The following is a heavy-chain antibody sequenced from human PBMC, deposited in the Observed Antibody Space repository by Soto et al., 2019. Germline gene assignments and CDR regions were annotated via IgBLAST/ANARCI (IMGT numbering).Heavy chain of an antibody. CDR1: GFPFSNYA. CDR3: AKQAPYIVLEATKSPGMDV. CDR2: IDDTGAGT. J-gene: IGHJ6*04. V-gene: IGHV3-23*01. D-gene: IGHD2-8*02. Sequence: EAQLLESGGGLVQPGGSLRLSCAASGFPFSNYAMSWVRQAPGEGLEWVATIDDTGAGTYYADSLKGRFTISRENSKNTLYLQMSSLRADDTAVYHCAKQAPYIVLEATKSPGMDVWGEGTTVTVSS.